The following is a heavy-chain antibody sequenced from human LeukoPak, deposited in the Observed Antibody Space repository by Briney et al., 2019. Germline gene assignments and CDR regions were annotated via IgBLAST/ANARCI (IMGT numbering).Heavy chain of an antibody. CDR3: ARGSVQLWVGYYYYYYGMDV. Sequence: SATLSLTCTVSGGSLRSYYWSWIREPPGKGRKRIGYIHYSGSTNYNPSLKSRVTISVDTSKNQFSLKLSSLTAADTAVYYCARGSVQLWVGYYYYYYGMDVWGQGTTVTVSS. D-gene: IGHD5-18*01. CDR2: IHYSGST. CDR1: GGSLRSYY. J-gene: IGHJ6*02. V-gene: IGHV4-59*12.